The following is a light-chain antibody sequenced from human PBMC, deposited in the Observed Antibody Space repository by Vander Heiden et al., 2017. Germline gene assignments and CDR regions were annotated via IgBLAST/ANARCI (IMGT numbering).Light chain of an antibody. J-gene: IGKJ5*01. CDR3: QQSYSTPIT. V-gene: IGKV1-39*01. Sequence: DIQMTHSPSSLSASVGDRVTITCRASQSISSYLYWYQQKPGKAPKLLIYAASSLQSGVPSRFSGSGSGTDFTLTISSLQPEDVATYYCQQSYSTPITFGQGTRLEIK. CDR1: QSISSY. CDR2: AAS.